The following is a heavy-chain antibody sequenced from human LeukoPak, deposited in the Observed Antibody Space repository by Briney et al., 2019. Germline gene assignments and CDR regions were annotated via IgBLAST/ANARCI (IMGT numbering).Heavy chain of an antibody. CDR2: IHPDGSYI. CDR3: AKDYGTSWYLFDY. D-gene: IGHD6-13*01. J-gene: IGHJ4*02. CDR1: GFTFSSYG. Sequence: GGSLRLSCAASGFTFSSYGMHWVRQAPGKGLEWMALIHPDGSYIFYADSVKGRFTISRDKSKNTLYLEMNNLRPEDTALYYCAKDYGTSWYLFDYWGQGTLVTVSS. V-gene: IGHV3-30*02.